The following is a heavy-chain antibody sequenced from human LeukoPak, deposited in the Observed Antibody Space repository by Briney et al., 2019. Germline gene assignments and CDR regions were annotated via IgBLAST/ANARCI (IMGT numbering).Heavy chain of an antibody. J-gene: IGHJ5*02. Sequence: GASVKVSCKASGYTFTSYGISWVRQAPGQGLEWMGWISAYNGNTNCAQKLQGRVTMTTDTSTSTAYMELRSLRSDDTAVYYCARDRYCSGGSCYYGWFDPWGQGTLVTVSS. D-gene: IGHD2-15*01. CDR2: ISAYNGNT. V-gene: IGHV1-18*01. CDR1: GYTFTSYG. CDR3: ARDRYCSGGSCYYGWFDP.